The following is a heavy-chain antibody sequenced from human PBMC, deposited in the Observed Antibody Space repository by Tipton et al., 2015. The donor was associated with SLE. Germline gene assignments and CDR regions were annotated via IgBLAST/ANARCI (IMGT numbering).Heavy chain of an antibody. CDR3: AGMSYPREGYFDY. Sequence: LRLSCAVYGGSFSGYYWSWIRQPPGKGLEWIGEINHSGSTNYNPSLKSRVTISVDTPKNQFSLKLSSVTAADTAVYYCAGMSYPREGYFDYWGQGTLVTVSS. CDR1: GGSFSGYY. V-gene: IGHV4-34*01. CDR2: INHSGST. J-gene: IGHJ4*02. D-gene: IGHD1-26*01.